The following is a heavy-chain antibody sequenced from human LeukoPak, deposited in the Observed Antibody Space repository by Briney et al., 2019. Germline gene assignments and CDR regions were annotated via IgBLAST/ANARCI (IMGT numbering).Heavy chain of an antibody. Sequence: GGSLRLSCAASGFTFSSYAVSWVRQAPGKGLEWVSAISGSGGSTYYADSVKGRFTISRDNSKNTLYLQMNSLRAEDTAVYYCAKCQVVGATKGSADYWGQGTLVTVSS. CDR1: GFTFSSYA. D-gene: IGHD1-26*01. CDR3: AKCQVVGATKGSADY. CDR2: ISGSGGST. V-gene: IGHV3-23*01. J-gene: IGHJ4*02.